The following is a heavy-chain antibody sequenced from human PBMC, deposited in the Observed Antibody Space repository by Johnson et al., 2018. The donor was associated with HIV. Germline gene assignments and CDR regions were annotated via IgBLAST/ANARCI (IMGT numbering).Heavy chain of an antibody. Sequence: EVHLVESGGGLVQPGRSLRLSCAASGFTFDDYAMNWVRQAPGKGLEWVSGISWNSGSIAYADSVKGRFTISRDNAKKSLYLQMNSLRAEDTALYYCAGGRIGAFDIWGQGTMVTVSS. CDR1: GFTFDDYA. CDR2: ISWNSGSI. CDR3: AGGRIGAFDI. V-gene: IGHV3-9*01. D-gene: IGHD2-15*01. J-gene: IGHJ3*02.